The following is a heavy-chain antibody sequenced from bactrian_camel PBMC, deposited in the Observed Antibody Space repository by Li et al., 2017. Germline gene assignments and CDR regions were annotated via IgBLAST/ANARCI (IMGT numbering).Heavy chain of an antibody. CDR3: AAGYDYACPLLSLGRSGYNY. V-gene: IGHV3S53*01. CDR2: LASDGSS. CDR1: GITTRDYC. J-gene: IGHJ4*01. D-gene: IGHD3*01. Sequence: HVQLVESGGGSVQDGGSLRLSCAASGITTRDYCMGWFRQAPGKEREGVASLASDGSSIYANSLKGRFTISQDTAKNTLYLQMNSLKTEDTGIYYCAAGYDYACPLLSLGRSGYNYWGQGTQVTVST.